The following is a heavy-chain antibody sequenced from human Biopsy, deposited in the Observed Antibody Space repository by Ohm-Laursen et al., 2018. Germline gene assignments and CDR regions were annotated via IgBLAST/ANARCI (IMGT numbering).Heavy chain of an antibody. CDR1: GGSCSGYY. V-gene: IGHV4-34*01. D-gene: IGHD3-16*01. CDR3: ARALDYYDPYYYYAMDV. CDR2: INHRGSA. Sequence: PGTLSFTCAVYGGSCSGYYWTWIRQPPGKGLEWIGEINHRGSASYNPSLKSRITVLVDTSKNQFSLKLRSVSAADTAVYFCARALDYYDPYYYYAMDVWGQGTSVTVSS. J-gene: IGHJ6*02.